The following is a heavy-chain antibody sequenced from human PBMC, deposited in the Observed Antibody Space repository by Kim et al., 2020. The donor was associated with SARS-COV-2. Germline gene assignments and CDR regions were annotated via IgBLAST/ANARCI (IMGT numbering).Heavy chain of an antibody. D-gene: IGHD6-13*01. CDR2: IYYSGST. Sequence: SETLSLTCTVSGGYISSSSYYWGWIRQPPGKGLEWIGSIYYSGSTYYNPSLKSRVTISVDTSKNQFSLKLSSVTAADTAVYYCARQGMIAAAGTGGWFDPWGQGTLVTVSS. CDR1: GGYISSSSYY. J-gene: IGHJ5*02. CDR3: ARQGMIAAAGTGGWFDP. V-gene: IGHV4-39*01.